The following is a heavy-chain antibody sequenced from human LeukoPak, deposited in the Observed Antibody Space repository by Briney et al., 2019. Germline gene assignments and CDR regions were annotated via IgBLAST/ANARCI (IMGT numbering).Heavy chain of an antibody. V-gene: IGHV4-39*07. D-gene: IGHD2-21*02. J-gene: IGHJ5*02. Sequence: SETLSLTCTVSGGSISSSSYYWGWIRQPPGKGLEWIGEINHSGSTNYNPSLKSRVTISVDTSKNQFSLKLSSVTAADTAVYYCARKAPWRAYCGGDCISWFDPWGQGTLVTVSS. CDR2: INHSGST. CDR3: ARKAPWRAYCGGDCISWFDP. CDR1: GGSISSSSYY.